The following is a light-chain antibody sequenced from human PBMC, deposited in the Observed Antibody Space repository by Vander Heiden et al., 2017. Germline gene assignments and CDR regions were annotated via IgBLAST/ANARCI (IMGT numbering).Light chain of an antibody. CDR1: SSDVGAYNY. J-gene: IGLJ1*01. CDR2: AVS. Sequence: GQSITISCTGTSSDVGAYNYVPWYQQHPGKAPKLMIYAVSNRPSGVSNRFSGSKSGNTASLTISGLQAEDEADYYCSSYTNSSPYVFGTGTKVTVL. CDR3: SSYTNSSPYV. V-gene: IGLV2-14*03.